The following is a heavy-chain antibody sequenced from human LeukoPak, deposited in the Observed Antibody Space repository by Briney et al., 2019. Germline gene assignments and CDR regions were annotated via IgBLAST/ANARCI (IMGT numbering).Heavy chain of an antibody. J-gene: IGHJ4*02. V-gene: IGHV1-58*02. CDR3: AAELYSGTYGRCCSFAF. D-gene: IGHD1-26*01. CDR1: GFTFSNSA. Sequence: GASVKVSCKGSGFTFSNSAIQWVRQARGQRREWIGWIIVGSGRTHYAQNLQERLTITRDMSTNTAYMELSSLRSEDTAVYYCAAELYSGTYGRCCSFAFWGQGTPVTVSS. CDR2: IIVGSGRT.